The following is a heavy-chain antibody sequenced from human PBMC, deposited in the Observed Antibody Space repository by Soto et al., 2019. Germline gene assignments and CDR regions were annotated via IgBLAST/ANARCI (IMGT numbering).Heavy chain of an antibody. CDR3: ARDREDGYNYIPYYFDY. J-gene: IGHJ4*02. CDR1: GYTFTSYG. V-gene: IGHV1-18*01. D-gene: IGHD1-1*01. Sequence: ASVKVSCKASGYTFTSYGISWVRQAPGQGLEWMGWISAYNGNTNYAQKLQGRVTMTTDTSTSTAYMELRSLRSDDTAVYYCARDREDGYNYIPYYFDYWGQGTLVTVSS. CDR2: ISAYNGNT.